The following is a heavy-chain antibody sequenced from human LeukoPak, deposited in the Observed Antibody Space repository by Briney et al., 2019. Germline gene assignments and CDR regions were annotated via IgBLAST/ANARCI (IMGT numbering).Heavy chain of an antibody. J-gene: IGHJ4*02. Sequence: ASVKVSCKVSGYTFTDYYMHWVQQAPGKGLEWMGLVDPEDGETIYAEKSQGRVTITADTSTDTAYMELSSLRSEDTAVYYCATYCGGDCYESFDYWGQGTLVTVSS. V-gene: IGHV1-69-2*01. D-gene: IGHD2-21*01. CDR1: GYTFTDYY. CDR3: ATYCGGDCYESFDY. CDR2: VDPEDGET.